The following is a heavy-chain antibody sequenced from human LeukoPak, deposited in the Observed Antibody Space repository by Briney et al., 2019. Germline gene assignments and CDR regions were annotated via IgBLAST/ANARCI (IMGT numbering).Heavy chain of an antibody. CDR2: IYYSGGT. Sequence: PSETLSLTRTVSGGSISSYYWSWIRQPPGKGLEWIGYIYYSGGTNYNPSLKSRVTISVDTSKNQFSLKLSSVTAADTAVYYCARLVVGVITPYYFEYWGQGTLVTVSS. D-gene: IGHD3-10*01. J-gene: IGHJ4*02. V-gene: IGHV4-59*01. CDR1: GGSISSYY. CDR3: ARLVVGVITPYYFEY.